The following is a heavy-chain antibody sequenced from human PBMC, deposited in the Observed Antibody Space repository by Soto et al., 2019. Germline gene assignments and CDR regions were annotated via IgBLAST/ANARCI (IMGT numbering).Heavy chain of an antibody. Sequence: ASVKVSCKASGYTFTSYGISWVRQAPGQGLEWMGWISAYNGNTNYAQKLQGRVTMTTDTSTSTAYMELRSLRSDDTAVYYCASGSSLEYYYYGMDVWGQGTMVTVSS. CDR3: ASGSSLEYYYYGMDV. D-gene: IGHD3-10*01. CDR2: ISAYNGNT. CDR1: GYTFTSYG. J-gene: IGHJ6*02. V-gene: IGHV1-18*01.